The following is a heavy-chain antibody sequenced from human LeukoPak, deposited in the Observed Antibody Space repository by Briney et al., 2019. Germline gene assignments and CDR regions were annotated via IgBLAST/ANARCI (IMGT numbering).Heavy chain of an antibody. V-gene: IGHV3-33*01. CDR1: GFTFSSYG. J-gene: IGHJ4*02. Sequence: GALRLSCAASGFTFSSYGMHWVRQAPGKGLEWVAVIWYDGSNKYYADSVKGRFTISRDNSKNTLYLQMNSLRDEDTAVYYCARDRDWAFDYWGPGTLVTVSS. CDR3: ARDRDWAFDY. CDR2: IWYDGSNK. D-gene: IGHD3/OR15-3a*01.